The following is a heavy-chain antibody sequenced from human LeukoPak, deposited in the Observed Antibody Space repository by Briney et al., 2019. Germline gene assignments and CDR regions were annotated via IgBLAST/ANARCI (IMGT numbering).Heavy chain of an antibody. Sequence: GASVKVSCKASGGTFSSYAISWVRQAPGQGLEWMGWISAYNGNTNFAQSLQGRVTMTTDTSTNTAYMELRSLRSDDTAVYYCARDGAISGSNADYWGQGTLVTVSS. CDR2: ISAYNGNT. J-gene: IGHJ4*02. CDR3: ARDGAISGSNADY. CDR1: GGTFSSYA. V-gene: IGHV1-18*01. D-gene: IGHD1-26*01.